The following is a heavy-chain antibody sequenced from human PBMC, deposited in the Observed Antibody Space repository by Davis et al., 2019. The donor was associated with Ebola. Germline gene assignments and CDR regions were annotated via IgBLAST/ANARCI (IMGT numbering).Heavy chain of an antibody. D-gene: IGHD6-25*01. J-gene: IGHJ5*02. CDR1: GGSISFYY. CDR2: VHNSGST. V-gene: IGHV4-59*01. CDR3: ARANSGLTSDWFDP. Sequence: MPSHTLSLTCSISGGSISFYYWRCIRQSPGKGLEWLGYVHNSGSTNYNPSLKSRVTMSIDTSNNQISLTLTSVTAADTAVYYCARANSGLTSDWFDPWGQGTLVTVSS.